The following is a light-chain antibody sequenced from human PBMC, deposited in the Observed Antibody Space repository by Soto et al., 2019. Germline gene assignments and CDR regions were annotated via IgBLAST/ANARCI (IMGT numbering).Light chain of an antibody. CDR2: TNY. CDR1: SSNIGSNH. J-gene: IGLJ1*01. CDR3: AAWDDSLSGYV. V-gene: IGLV1-47*02. Sequence: QSVLTQPPSASGTPGQSVTISCAGSSSNIGSNHAYWYQQLPRAAPKLLIYTNYQRPSGVPDRFSGSKSGTSASLAISGLRSEDEADYYCAAWDDSLSGYVFGTGT.